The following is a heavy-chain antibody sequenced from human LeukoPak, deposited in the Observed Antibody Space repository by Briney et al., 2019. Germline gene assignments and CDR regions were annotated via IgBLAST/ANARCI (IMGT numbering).Heavy chain of an antibody. CDR2: IYYSGST. J-gene: IGHJ4*02. CDR1: GGSISSSSYY. V-gene: IGHV4-39*01. Sequence: SETLSLTCTVSGGSISSSSYYWGWIRQPPGKGLEWIGSIYYSGSTYYNPSLKSRVTISVDTSENQFSLKLSSVTAADTAVYYCARLRGYSGYDDDYWGQGTLVTVSS. D-gene: IGHD5-12*01. CDR3: ARLRGYSGYDDDY.